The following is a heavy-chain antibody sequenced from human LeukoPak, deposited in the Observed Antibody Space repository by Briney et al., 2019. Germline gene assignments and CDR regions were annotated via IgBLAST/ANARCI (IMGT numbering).Heavy chain of an antibody. V-gene: IGHV3-21*01. CDR2: ISSSSSYI. CDR3: AREDIVVVPAAQYNWFDP. D-gene: IGHD2-2*01. Sequence: GGSLRLSCAASGFTFSSYSMNWVRQAPGKGLEWVSSISSSSSYIYYADSVKGRFTISRDNAKNSLYLQMNSLRAEDTAVYYCAREDIVVVPAAQYNWFDPWGQGTLVTVSS. J-gene: IGHJ5*02. CDR1: GFTFSSYS.